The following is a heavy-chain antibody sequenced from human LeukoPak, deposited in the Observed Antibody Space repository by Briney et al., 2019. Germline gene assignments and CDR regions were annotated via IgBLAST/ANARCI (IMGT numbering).Heavy chain of an antibody. D-gene: IGHD6-13*01. J-gene: IGHJ3*02. CDR3: ARDARGAAAADDPFDI. CDR2: ISYDGSNK. CDR1: GFTFSSYA. Sequence: PGGSLRLSCAASGFTFSSYAMHWVRQAPGKGLEWVAVISYDGSNKYYADSVKGRFTISRDNSKNTLYLQMNSLRAEDTAVYYCARDARGAAAADDPFDIWGQGTVVTVSS. V-gene: IGHV3-30-3*01.